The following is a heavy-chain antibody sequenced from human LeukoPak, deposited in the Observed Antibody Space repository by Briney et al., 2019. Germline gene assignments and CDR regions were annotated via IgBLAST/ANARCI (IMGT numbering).Heavy chain of an antibody. CDR1: GFNFNTYW. CDR3: ARDVYYYYDSSGYYYFDY. Sequence: GGSLRLSCAAPGFNFNTYWMSWVRQAPGKGLEWVANIKQFTISRDNSKNSLYLQMNSLRAEDTAMYYCARDVYYYYDSSGYYYFDYWGQGTLVTVSS. J-gene: IGHJ4*02. CDR2: IKQ. V-gene: IGHV3-7*01. D-gene: IGHD3-22*01.